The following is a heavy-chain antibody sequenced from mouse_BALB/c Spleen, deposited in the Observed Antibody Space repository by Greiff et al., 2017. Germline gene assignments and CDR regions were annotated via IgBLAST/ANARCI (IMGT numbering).Heavy chain of an antibody. CDR3: AREGGGFAY. CDR1: GFNINDYY. J-gene: IGHJ3*01. V-gene: IGHV14-1*02. Sequence: EVQLQQSGAELVRPGALVKLSCKASGFNINDYYMHWVKQRPEQGLEWIGWIDPENGNTIYDAKFQGKASITADKSSNIAHMQLSSLTSEDTAVYSCAREGGGFAYWGQGTLVTVSA. CDR2: IDPENGNT.